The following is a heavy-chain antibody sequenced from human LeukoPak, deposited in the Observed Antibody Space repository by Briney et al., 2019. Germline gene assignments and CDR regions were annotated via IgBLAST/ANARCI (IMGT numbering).Heavy chain of an antibody. J-gene: IGHJ4*02. CDR2: ITTTSSTT. CDR3: ASGPTPGVAAAADY. Sequence: GGSLRLSCAASGFTFSGYSMHWVRQVPGKGLEWISYITTTSSTTYYIDSVEGRFTISRDNARNSLYLQMNSLRAEDTAVYYCASGPTPGVAAAADYWGQGTLVTVSS. CDR1: GFTFSGYS. V-gene: IGHV3-48*01. D-gene: IGHD6-13*01.